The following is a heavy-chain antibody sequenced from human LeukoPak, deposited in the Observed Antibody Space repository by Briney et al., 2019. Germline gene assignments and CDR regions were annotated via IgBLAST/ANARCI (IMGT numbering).Heavy chain of an antibody. Sequence: EASVKVSCKASGYTFTSYGISWVRQAPGQGLEWMGIINPSGGSTSYAQKFQGRVTMTRDTSTSTVYMELSSLRSEDTAVYYCARGPPVYCTNGVCSYYYYYGMDVWGQGTTVTVSS. CDR2: INPSGGST. CDR1: GYTFTSYG. CDR3: ARGPPVYCTNGVCSYYYYYGMDV. D-gene: IGHD2-8*01. J-gene: IGHJ6*02. V-gene: IGHV1-46*01.